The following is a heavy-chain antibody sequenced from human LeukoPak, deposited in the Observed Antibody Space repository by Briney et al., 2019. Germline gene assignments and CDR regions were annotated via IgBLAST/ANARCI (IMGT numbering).Heavy chain of an antibody. J-gene: IGHJ4*02. CDR3: AGLPVRYYYDDSAYYLDY. V-gene: IGHV5-51*01. Sequence: GESLKISCKGSGYSFAHYWIAWVRQMPGKGLEWMGIVYPGASNTRYSPSFSGQVTISADKSSNTAYLQWGSLKASDTAIYYCAGLPVRYYYDDSAYYLDYWGQGTLVTVPP. D-gene: IGHD3-22*01. CDR1: GYSFAHYW. CDR2: VYPGASNT.